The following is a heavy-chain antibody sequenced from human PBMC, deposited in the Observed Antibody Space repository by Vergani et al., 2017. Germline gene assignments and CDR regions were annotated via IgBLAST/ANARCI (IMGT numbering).Heavy chain of an antibody. D-gene: IGHD1-1*01. Sequence: EGEWVQSEGAVVKPGGSLRLSCGASGFTFSSHAMSWVRQGHGRGLEWVSSIKKTSDSTHYADSVKGRFTISRDNSKNTLYLQMNSLRVEYTAVYYCGGGSDNDNWGQGTLVTVSS. J-gene: IGHJ4*02. CDR1: GFTFSSHA. CDR3: GGGSDNDN. CDR2: IKKTSDST. V-gene: IGHV3-23*04.